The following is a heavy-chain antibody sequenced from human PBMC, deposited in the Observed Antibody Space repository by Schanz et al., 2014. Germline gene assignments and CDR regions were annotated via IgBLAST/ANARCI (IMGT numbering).Heavy chain of an antibody. J-gene: IGHJ3*02. CDR2: IWYDGSNK. Sequence: QVQLVESGGGVVQPGRSLRLSCAASGFTFSSYGMHWVRQAPGKGLEWVAIIWYDGSNKYYADSVKGRFTISRDNAKNSLDLQMNSLRAEDTAVYYCAGAVATIRADSFDIWGQGTMVAVSS. D-gene: IGHD5-12*01. V-gene: IGHV3-33*03. CDR1: GFTFSSYG. CDR3: AGAVATIRADSFDI.